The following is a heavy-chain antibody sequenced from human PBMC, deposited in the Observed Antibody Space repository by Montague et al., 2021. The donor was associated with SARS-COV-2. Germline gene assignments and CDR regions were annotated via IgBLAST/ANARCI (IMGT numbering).Heavy chain of an antibody. Sequence: SETLSLTCSVSGGSISDSTYYWGCIRQSPGKGLEWIGAIYYSGTTYHNPSLKSRVTISLDTAKNQFSLKMTSVTAADTAVYYCARHGGIAAAGNWGQGTLVTVSS. CDR2: IYYSGTT. CDR1: GGSISDSTYY. CDR3: ARHGGIAAAGN. J-gene: IGHJ4*02. V-gene: IGHV4-39*01. D-gene: IGHD6-13*01.